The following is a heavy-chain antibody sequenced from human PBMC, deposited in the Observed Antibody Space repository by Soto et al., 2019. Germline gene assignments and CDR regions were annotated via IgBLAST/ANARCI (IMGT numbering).Heavy chain of an antibody. CDR3: ARDRSLDWWSGSWFEQ. CDR2: IFYTGST. V-gene: IGHV4-31*03. J-gene: IGHJ5*02. Sequence: QVQLQESGPGLVKPSQTLSITCTVSGGSINSSDYYWTWIRQHPENGLEWLGYIFYTGSTYYNPSLMRRATVSVDSSNRQCSLRLTSVTAAVTAVYYCARDRSLDWWSGSWFEQWGQGTLVTDYS. D-gene: IGHD3-3*01. CDR1: GGSINSSDYY.